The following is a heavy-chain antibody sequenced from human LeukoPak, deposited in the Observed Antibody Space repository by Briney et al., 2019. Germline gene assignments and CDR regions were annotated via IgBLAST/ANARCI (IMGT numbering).Heavy chain of an antibody. Sequence: GGSLRLSCAASGFTSSSYWMSWVRQAPGKGLEWVANINQHGSESYYVDSVKGRFIISRDNAKNSMYLHMSSLRGDDMAVYYCARGGLFRYGGTSGDYWGQGTLVTVSS. CDR1: GFTSSSYW. J-gene: IGHJ4*02. CDR3: ARGGLFRYGGTSGDY. CDR2: INQHGSES. V-gene: IGHV3-7*01. D-gene: IGHD4/OR15-4a*01.